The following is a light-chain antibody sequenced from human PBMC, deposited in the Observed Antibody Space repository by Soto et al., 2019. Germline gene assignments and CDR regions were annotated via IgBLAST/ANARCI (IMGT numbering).Light chain of an antibody. V-gene: IGKV1-9*01. J-gene: IGKJ5*01. Sequence: DIQLTQSPSFLSASVGDRVTITCRASQGISSYLAWYQQIPGKGPKLLIYAASTLQSGVPSRFSGSGSGTEFTLTISSLQPEDFATYYCQQLNSYPITFGQGTRLEIK. CDR3: QQLNSYPIT. CDR1: QGISSY. CDR2: AAS.